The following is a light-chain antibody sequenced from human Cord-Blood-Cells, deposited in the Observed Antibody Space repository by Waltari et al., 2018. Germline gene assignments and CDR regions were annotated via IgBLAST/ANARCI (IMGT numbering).Light chain of an antibody. CDR1: SSDVGGYNY. J-gene: IGLJ2*01. CDR2: DVS. CDR3: CSYAGSYTYVV. Sequence: SALTQPRSVSGSPGQSVTISCTGNSSDVGGYNYFSWYQQHPGKAPKLMIYDVSMRPSGVPDRFSGSKSGNTASLTISGLQAEDEADYYCCSYAGSYTYVVFGGGTKLTVL. V-gene: IGLV2-11*01.